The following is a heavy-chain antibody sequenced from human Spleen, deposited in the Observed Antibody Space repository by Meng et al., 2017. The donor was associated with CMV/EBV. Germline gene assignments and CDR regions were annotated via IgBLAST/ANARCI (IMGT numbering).Heavy chain of an antibody. CDR3: ARDVGALTSCYTCYYYGMDV. Sequence: ASVKVSCKASGYTFSGYHTHWVRQAPGQGLEWMGWINSNSGATHFAQKFQGRVTMTRDTSISTAYMELSSLRSDDTAVYYRARDVGALTSCYTCYYYGMDVWGQGTTVTVSS. D-gene: IGHD2-2*02. CDR2: INSNSGAT. J-gene: IGHJ6*02. CDR1: GYTFSGYH. V-gene: IGHV1-2*02.